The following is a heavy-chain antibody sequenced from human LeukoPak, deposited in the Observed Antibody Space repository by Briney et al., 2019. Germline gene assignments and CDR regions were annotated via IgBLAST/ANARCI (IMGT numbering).Heavy chain of an antibody. CDR1: GFTFSSHW. V-gene: IGHV3-7*02. J-gene: IGHJ4*02. D-gene: IGHD3-10*01. CDR3: ARVVVRGVLILRY. Sequence: GSLRLSCAASGFTFSSHWMSWVRQAPGKGLEWVANIKQDGSEKYYVDSVKGRFTISRDNAKNSLYLQMNSLRAEDTAVYYCARVVVRGVLILRYWGQGTLVTVSS. CDR2: IKQDGSEK.